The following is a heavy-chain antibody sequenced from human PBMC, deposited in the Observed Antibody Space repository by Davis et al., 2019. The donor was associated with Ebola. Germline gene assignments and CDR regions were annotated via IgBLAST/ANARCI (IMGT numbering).Heavy chain of an antibody. Sequence: SWVRQAPGKGLEWIGYIYHSGSTYYNPSLKSRVTISVDRSKNQFSLKLSSVTAADTAVYYCARASWFGELMGAFDIWGQGTMVTVSS. D-gene: IGHD3-10*01. V-gene: IGHV4-30-2*01. J-gene: IGHJ3*02. CDR2: IYHSGST. CDR3: ARASWFGELMGAFDI.